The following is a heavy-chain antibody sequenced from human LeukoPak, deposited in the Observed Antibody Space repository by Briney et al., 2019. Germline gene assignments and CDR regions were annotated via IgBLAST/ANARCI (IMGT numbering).Heavy chain of an antibody. CDR2: IVPILGIA. J-gene: IGHJ4*02. D-gene: IGHD1-26*01. CDR1: GYTFTGYY. CDR3: ARDGQWELPVPYYFDY. Sequence: SVKVSCKASGYTFTGYYMHWVRQAPGQGLEWMGRIVPILGIANYAQKFQGRVTITADKSTSTAYMELSSLRSEDTAVYYCARDGQWELPVPYYFDYWGQGTLVIVSS. V-gene: IGHV1-69*04.